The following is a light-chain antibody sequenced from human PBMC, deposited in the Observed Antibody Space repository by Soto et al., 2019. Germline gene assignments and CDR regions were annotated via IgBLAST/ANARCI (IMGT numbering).Light chain of an antibody. CDR2: EVS. Sequence: QSALTQPASVSGSPGQSITISCTGSRSDVGGYNHVSWYQQYPGKAPKLLIFEVSNRPSGVSNRFSGSKSGNTASLTISGLQAEDEADYYCNSFTASSTLVFGSGTKVTVL. CDR3: NSFTASSTLV. V-gene: IGLV2-14*01. CDR1: RSDVGGYNH. J-gene: IGLJ1*01.